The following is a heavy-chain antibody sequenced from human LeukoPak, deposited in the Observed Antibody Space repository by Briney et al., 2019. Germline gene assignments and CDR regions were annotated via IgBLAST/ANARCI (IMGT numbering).Heavy chain of an antibody. D-gene: IGHD2-21*02. Sequence: SVKVSCKASGGTFSSYAISWVRQAPGQGLEWMGGIIPIFGTANYAQKFQGRVTITADKSTSTAYMELSSLRSDDTAVYYCASAASVTWGAFDIWGQGTMVTVSS. CDR1: GGTFSSYA. V-gene: IGHV1-69*06. CDR2: IIPIFGTA. J-gene: IGHJ3*02. CDR3: ASAASVTWGAFDI.